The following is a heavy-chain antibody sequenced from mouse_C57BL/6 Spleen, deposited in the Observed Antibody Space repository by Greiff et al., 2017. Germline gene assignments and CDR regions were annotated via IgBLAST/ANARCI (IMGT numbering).Heavy chain of an antibody. D-gene: IGHD2-4*01. V-gene: IGHV1-64*01. CDR3: ARASRDLDYDGSWYFDV. J-gene: IGHJ1*03. Sequence: QVQLQQPGAELVKPGASVKLSCKASGYTFTSYWMHWVKQRPGQGLEWIGMIHPNSGSTNYNEKFKSKATLTVDKSSSTAYMQLSSLTSEDSAVYYLARASRDLDYDGSWYFDVWGTGTTVTVSA. CDR2: IHPNSGST. CDR1: GYTFTSYW.